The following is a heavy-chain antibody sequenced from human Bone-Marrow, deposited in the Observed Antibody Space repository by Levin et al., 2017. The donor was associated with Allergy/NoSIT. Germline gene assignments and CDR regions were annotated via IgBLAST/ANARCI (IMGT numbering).Heavy chain of an antibody. CDR2: ISYDGSNK. CDR1: GFTFSSYGLTFSSYG. V-gene: IGHV3-30*18. J-gene: IGHJ4*02. D-gene: IGHD5-24*01. CDR3: AKGTGATGRYFAY. Sequence: GGSLRLSCAASGFTFSSYGLTFSSYGMHWVRQAPGKGLEWVSVISYDGSNKYYADSVKGRFTISRDNSKNTLYLQMNSLRAEDTAVYYCAKGTGATGRYFAYWGQGTLVTVSS.